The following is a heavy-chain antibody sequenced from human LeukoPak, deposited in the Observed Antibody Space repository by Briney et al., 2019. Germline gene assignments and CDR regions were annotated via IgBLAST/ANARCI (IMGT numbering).Heavy chain of an antibody. J-gene: IGHJ4*02. D-gene: IGHD6-6*01. Sequence: GGSLRLSCAASGFTFSSYGMHWVRRAPGKGLEWVAFIRYDGSNKYYADSVKGRFTISRDNSKNTLYLQMNSLRAEDTAVYYCAKDPIAARPVDYWGQGTLVTVSS. CDR3: AKDPIAARPVDY. CDR1: GFTFSSYG. CDR2: IRYDGSNK. V-gene: IGHV3-30*02.